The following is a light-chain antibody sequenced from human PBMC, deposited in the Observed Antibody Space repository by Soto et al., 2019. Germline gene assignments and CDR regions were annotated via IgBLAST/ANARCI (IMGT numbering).Light chain of an antibody. V-gene: IGKV3-15*01. CDR3: QQYNNWPRLT. J-gene: IGKJ4*01. CDR1: QSVSSN. Sequence: EIVMTQSPATLSVSPGERATLSCRASQSVSSNFAWYQQKPGQAPRLLIYGASTRATGIPARFSGSGSGTEFTLTISSLQSEDFAVYYCQQYNNWPRLTVGGGTKVEIK. CDR2: GAS.